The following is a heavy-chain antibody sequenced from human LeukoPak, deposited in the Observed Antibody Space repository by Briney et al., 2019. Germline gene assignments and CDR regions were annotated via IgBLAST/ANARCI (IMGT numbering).Heavy chain of an antibody. CDR2: MNPNSGNT. V-gene: IGHV1-8*03. D-gene: IGHD3-3*01. J-gene: IGHJ5*02. Sequence: GASVKVSCKASGYTFTSYGISWVRQATGQGLEWMGWMNPNSGNTGYAQKFQGRVTITRNTSISTAYMELSSLRSEDTAVYYCAISRYDFWSGYIAGWFDPWGQGTLVTVSS. CDR3: AISRYDFWSGYIAGWFDP. CDR1: GYTFTSYG.